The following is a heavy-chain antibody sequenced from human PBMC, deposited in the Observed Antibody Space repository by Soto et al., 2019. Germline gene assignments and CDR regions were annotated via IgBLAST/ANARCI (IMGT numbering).Heavy chain of an antibody. V-gene: IGHV4-4*02. Sequence: QVQMQESGPGLVRPSTTLSLSCSVSNGSISSTHWWSWLRQSPGKGLEWIGQIYQSGTTHYNPSLRPRVTISVDKSNSQFSLGLTSVSAADTALYYCARFTEGSDGKTDYYYFDSWGQGTLVTVS. CDR2: IYQSGTT. CDR3: ARFTEGSDGKTDYYYFDS. J-gene: IGHJ4*02. CDR1: NGSISSTHW. D-gene: IGHD4-17*01.